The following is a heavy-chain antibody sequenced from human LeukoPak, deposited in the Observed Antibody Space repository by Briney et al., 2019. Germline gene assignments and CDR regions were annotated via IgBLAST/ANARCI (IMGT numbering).Heavy chain of an antibody. CDR2: IYSDGNT. D-gene: IGHD5-12*01. J-gene: IGHJ4*02. Sequence: GGSLRLSCAVSGFSVTSNCMNCVRQAPGKGLEWVSLIYSDGNTYYADSVKGRFTISRDNSKNTLYLQMNSLRAEDTAVYYCARRVGGYGPFPDWGPGTLVTVSS. V-gene: IGHV3-53*01. CDR1: GFSVTSNC. CDR3: ARRVGGYGPFPD.